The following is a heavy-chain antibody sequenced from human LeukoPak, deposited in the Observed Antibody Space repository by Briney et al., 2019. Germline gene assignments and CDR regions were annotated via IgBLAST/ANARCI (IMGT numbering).Heavy chain of an antibody. CDR2: IIPIFGTA. J-gene: IGHJ3*02. V-gene: IGHV1-69*05. Sequence: SAKVSCKASGGTFSSYAISWVRQAPGQGLEWMGGIIPIFGTANYAQKFQGRVTITTDESTSTAYMELSSLRSEDTAVYYCASDGEVGGAFDIWGQGTMVTVSS. CDR1: GGTFSSYA. D-gene: IGHD3-10*01. CDR3: ASDGEVGGAFDI.